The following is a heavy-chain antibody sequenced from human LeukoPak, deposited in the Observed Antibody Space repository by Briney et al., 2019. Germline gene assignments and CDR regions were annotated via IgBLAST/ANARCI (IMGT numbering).Heavy chain of an antibody. V-gene: IGHV4-4*02. D-gene: IGHD2-15*01. Sequence: PSETLSLTCAVSGGSISSSNWWSWVRQPPGKGLEWIGEIYHSGSTNYTPSLKSRVTISVDKSKNQFSLKLSSVTAADTAMYYCASLERPPGYCTGGSCYSRFDPWGQGTLVTVSS. CDR1: GGSISSSNW. CDR3: ASLERPPGYCTGGSCYSRFDP. J-gene: IGHJ5*02. CDR2: IYHSGST.